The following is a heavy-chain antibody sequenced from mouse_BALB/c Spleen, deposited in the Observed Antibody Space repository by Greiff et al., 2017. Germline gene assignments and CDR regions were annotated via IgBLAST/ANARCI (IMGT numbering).Heavy chain of an antibody. J-gene: IGHJ2*01. D-gene: IGHD1-1*01. Sequence: QVQLQQSGPELVKPGASVRISCKASGYTFTSYYIHWVKQRPGQGLEWIGWIYPGNVNTKYNEKFKGKATLTADKSSSTAYMQLSSLTSEDSAVYFCARGGYGSYFDYWGQGTTLTVSS. CDR2: IYPGNVNT. CDR3: ARGGYGSYFDY. CDR1: GYTFTSYY. V-gene: IGHV1S56*01.